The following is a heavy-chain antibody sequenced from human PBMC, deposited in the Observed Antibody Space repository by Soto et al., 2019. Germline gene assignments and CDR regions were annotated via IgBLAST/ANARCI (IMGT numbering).Heavy chain of an antibody. Sequence: GGSLRLSCAASGFTFSSYSMNWVRQAPGKGLEWVSSIISSSSYIYYADSVNGRFTISRDNAKNSLYLQMNSLRAEDTAVYYCARDYYYDSSGYYAGFDYWGQGTLVTVSS. CDR1: GFTFSSYS. J-gene: IGHJ4*02. V-gene: IGHV3-21*01. CDR2: IISSSSYI. D-gene: IGHD3-22*01. CDR3: ARDYYYDSSGYYAGFDY.